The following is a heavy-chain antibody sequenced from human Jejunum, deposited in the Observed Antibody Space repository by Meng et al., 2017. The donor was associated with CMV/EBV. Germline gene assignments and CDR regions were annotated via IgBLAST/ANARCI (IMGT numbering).Heavy chain of an antibody. J-gene: IGHJ4*02. D-gene: IGHD3-9*01. V-gene: IGHV1-2*02. CDR1: GYTFTDYY. Sequence: QVQLVQLGAAVKKPGASVQVSCQASGYTFTDYYIHWLRQAPGQGPEWLGWINPKNGGTNSAQRFKGRVTMTRDTSISTAYMELSRLRSDDTAVYYCARDLEMMLTAYYYWGQGTLVTVSS. CDR2: INPKNGGT. CDR3: ARDLEMMLTAYYY.